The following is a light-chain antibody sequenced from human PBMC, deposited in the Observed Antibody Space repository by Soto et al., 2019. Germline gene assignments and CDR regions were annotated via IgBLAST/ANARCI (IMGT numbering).Light chain of an antibody. CDR2: GAS. J-gene: IGKJ2*01. CDR3: QQYNNWYT. CDR1: QSVSIN. Sequence: EVVMTQSPATLSVSPGERATLSCRASQSVSINLAWYQQKPGRAPRLLIYGASTRATGVPARFSGSGSGTEFTLSISSLQSEDFAVYYCQQYNNWYTFGQGTRLEIE. V-gene: IGKV3-15*01.